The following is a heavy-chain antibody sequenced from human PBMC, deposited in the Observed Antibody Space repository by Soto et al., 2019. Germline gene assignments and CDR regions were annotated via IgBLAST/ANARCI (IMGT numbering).Heavy chain of an antibody. CDR2: IMPIFGSA. D-gene: IGHD3-22*01. Sequence: GASVKVSCKASGGTFSRSTISWVRQAPAQGLEWMGGIMPIFGSANYAQKFQGRVTITADEYTRTVYMELSRLRSEDTAIYYCARQFDSDTSGYYYAYWGQGTLVTVS. CDR1: GGTFSRST. CDR3: ARQFDSDTSGYYYAY. J-gene: IGHJ4*02. V-gene: IGHV1-69*13.